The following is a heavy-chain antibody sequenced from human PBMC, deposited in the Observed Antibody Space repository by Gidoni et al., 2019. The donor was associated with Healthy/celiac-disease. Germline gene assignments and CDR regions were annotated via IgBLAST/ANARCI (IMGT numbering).Heavy chain of an antibody. CDR3: ARAYCGGDCYSEVVYYYYGMDV. D-gene: IGHD2-21*02. V-gene: IGHV1-69*01. CDR1: GGPFSSYA. J-gene: IGHJ6*02. CDR2: IILIFGAA. Sequence: QVQLVQSGAEVKKPGSSVKVSCMASGGPFSSYAISWVRQAPGQGLEWMGGIILIFGAANYEQKFQGRVTITADESTSTAYMELSSLRSEDTAVYYCARAYCGGDCYSEVVYYYYGMDVWGQGTTVTVSS.